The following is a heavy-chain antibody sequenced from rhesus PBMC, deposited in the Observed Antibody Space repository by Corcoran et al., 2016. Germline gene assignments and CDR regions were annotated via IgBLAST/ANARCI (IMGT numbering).Heavy chain of an antibody. V-gene: IGHV4-143*01. CDR1: GGSITVYFY. J-gene: IGHJ1*01. CDR2: IYGYSAST. Sequence: QVQLQESGPGLVKPSETLSLTCTVSGGSITVYFYWSWIHQPPGKGLERVGGIYGYSASTYYNPSHKSRVTISRDTSKNQFSLKLSSVTAADTAVYYCARPYGYGNNYEYFEFWGQGALVTVSS. CDR3: ARPYGYGNNYEYFEF. D-gene: IGHD4-29*01.